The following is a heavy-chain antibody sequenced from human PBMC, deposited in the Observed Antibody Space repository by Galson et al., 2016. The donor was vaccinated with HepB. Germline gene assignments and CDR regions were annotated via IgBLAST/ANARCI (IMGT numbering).Heavy chain of an antibody. CDR3: ARAFGAAGAIDY. V-gene: IGHV3-33*01. CDR1: GFTFSISG. CDR2: IWYDGSTQ. Sequence: SLRLSCAASGFTFSISGMHWVRQAPGKWLEWVAVIWYDGSTQYYGDSVKGRFTISRDNSKNVLYLQMNSLRVEDTAVYYCARAFGAAGAIDYWGQGTLVTVSS. J-gene: IGHJ4*02. D-gene: IGHD6-13*01.